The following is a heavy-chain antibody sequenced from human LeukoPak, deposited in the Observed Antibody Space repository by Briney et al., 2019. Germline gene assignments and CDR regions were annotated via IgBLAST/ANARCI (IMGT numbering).Heavy chain of an antibody. J-gene: IGHJ5*02. V-gene: IGHV6-1*01. Sequence: SQTLSLTCAIPGDSVSSNSAAWNWIRQSPSRGLEWLGRTYYRSKWFNDYAVSVQSRITINPDTSKNQFSLQLNSVTAEDTAVYYCTRFNSNTKWFDPWGQGTLVTLSS. CDR2: TYYRSKWFN. CDR1: GDSVSSNSAA. D-gene: IGHD3-3*01. CDR3: TRFNSNTKWFDP.